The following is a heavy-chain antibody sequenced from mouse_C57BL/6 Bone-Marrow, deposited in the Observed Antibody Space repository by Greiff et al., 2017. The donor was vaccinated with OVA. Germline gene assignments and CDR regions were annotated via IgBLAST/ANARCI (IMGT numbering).Heavy chain of an antibody. D-gene: IGHD1-1*02. Sequence: VQLKESGGGLVQPKGSLKLSCAASGFSFNTYAMNWVRQAPGKGLEWVARIRSKSNNYATYYADSVKDRFTISRDDSESMLYLQMNNLKTEDTAMYYCVRGGGYYFDYWGQGTTLTVSS. CDR1: GFSFNTYA. J-gene: IGHJ2*01. CDR3: VRGGGYYFDY. CDR2: IRSKSNNYAT. V-gene: IGHV10-1*01.